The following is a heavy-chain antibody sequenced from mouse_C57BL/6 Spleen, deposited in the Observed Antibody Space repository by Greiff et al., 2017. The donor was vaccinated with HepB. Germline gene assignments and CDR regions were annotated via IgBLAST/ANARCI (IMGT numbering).Heavy chain of an antibody. CDR1: GYTFTSYW. CDR2: IDPSDSYT. J-gene: IGHJ3*01. CDR3: ARATVWSNALFAD. D-gene: IGHD2-10*02. V-gene: IGHV1-69*01. Sequence: VQLQQPGAELVMPGASVKLSCKASGYTFTSYWMHWVKQRPGQGLEWIGEIDPSDSYTNYNQKFKGKSTLTVDKSSSTAYMQLSSLTSEDSAVYYCARATVWSNALFADWGQGTLVTVSA.